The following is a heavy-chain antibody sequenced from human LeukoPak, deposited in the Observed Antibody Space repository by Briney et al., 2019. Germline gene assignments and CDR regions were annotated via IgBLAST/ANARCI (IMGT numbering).Heavy chain of an antibody. CDR3: ARDSVSSGGGAADY. CDR1: GFTFSTYG. CDR2: IQYDGSNK. J-gene: IGHJ4*02. V-gene: IGHV3-30*02. D-gene: IGHD2-15*01. Sequence: PGGSLRLSCAASGFTFSTYGMHWVRQAPGKGLEWVAFIQYDGSNKYYADSVKGRFTISRDNSKNTLYLQMSSLRAEDTAVYYCARDSVSSGGGAADYWGQGTLVTVSS.